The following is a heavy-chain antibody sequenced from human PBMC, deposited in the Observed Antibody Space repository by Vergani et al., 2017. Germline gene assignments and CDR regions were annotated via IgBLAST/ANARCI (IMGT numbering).Heavy chain of an antibody. Sequence: QAHLVESGGGVVQPGRSLRLSCVVSGFTSSYYGMHWVRQAPGKGLEWVAEISYDGTQKYYADSVKGRFTISRDNSKSTLYLQMNSLRTEDTAVYYCATKSCGTPGCQIGYFREWGQGALVTVSS. CDR1: GFTSSYYG. CDR3: ATKSCGTPGCQIGYFRE. D-gene: IGHD1-1*01. J-gene: IGHJ1*01. CDR2: ISYDGTQK. V-gene: IGHV3-30*03.